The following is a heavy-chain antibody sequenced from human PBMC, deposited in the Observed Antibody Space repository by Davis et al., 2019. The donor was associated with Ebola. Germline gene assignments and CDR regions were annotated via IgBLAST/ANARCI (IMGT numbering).Heavy chain of an antibody. J-gene: IGHJ4*02. CDR2: ISSDGSST. CDR3: AKDREWSSSSLFVKRGPFDY. D-gene: IGHD6-6*01. Sequence: HTGGSLRLSCAASGFTFSSHWMHWVRQAPGKGLVWVSRISSDGSSTTYADSVKGRFTISRDNSKNTLYLQMNSLRAEDTAVYYCAKDREWSSSSLFVKRGPFDYWGQGTLVTVSS. CDR1: GFTFSSHW. V-gene: IGHV3-74*01.